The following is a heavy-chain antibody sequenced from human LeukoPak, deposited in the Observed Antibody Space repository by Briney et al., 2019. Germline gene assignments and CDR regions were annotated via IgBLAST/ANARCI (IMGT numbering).Heavy chain of an antibody. CDR2: IYSGGGT. J-gene: IGHJ4*02. V-gene: IGHV3-53*01. Sequence: GGSLRLSCAASGFTFSSNYMSWVRQAPGKGLEWVSVIYSGGGTYYAASVKGGFTISTDNSTNTLFLQLINRMTADKAAFYCASGGYFDYWGQGTLATVSS. CDR3: ASGGYFDY. CDR1: GFTFSSNY.